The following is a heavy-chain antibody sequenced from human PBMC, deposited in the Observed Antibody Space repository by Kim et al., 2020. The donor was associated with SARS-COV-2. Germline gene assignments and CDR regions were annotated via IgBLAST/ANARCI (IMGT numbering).Heavy chain of an antibody. CDR3: ATGSSMVRNNWFDP. CDR1: GYTLNELS. CDR2: FDPEDGEI. V-gene: IGHV1-24*01. D-gene: IGHD3-10*01. Sequence: ASEKVSCKVSGYTLNELSKHWVRQAPGKGLEWMGGFDPEDGEIIYAQKFQGRVTMTEDTSTDTAYMELSSLRSEDTAVHYCATGSSMVRNNWFDPWRQGTLVTVSS. J-gene: IGHJ5*02.